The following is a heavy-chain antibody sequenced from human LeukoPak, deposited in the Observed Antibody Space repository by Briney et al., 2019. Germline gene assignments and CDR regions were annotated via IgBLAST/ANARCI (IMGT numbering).Heavy chain of an antibody. D-gene: IGHD2-2*01. CDR3: AKVVVPAAIVEDAFDI. CDR1: GFTFSNYA. CDR2: ISGSGGST. Sequence: GGSLRLSCAASGFTFSNYAMTWVRQAPGKGLEWVSAISGSGGSTYYADSVKGRFTVPRDNSKNTLYLQMNSLRAEDTAVYFCAKVVVPAAIVEDAFDIWGQGTMVTVSS. J-gene: IGHJ3*02. V-gene: IGHV3-23*01.